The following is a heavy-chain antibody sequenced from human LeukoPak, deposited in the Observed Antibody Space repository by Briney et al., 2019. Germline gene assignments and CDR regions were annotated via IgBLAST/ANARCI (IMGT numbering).Heavy chain of an antibody. V-gene: IGHV4-39*07. CDR2: IYYSGST. CDR3: ARVGQGQANNWFDP. CDR1: GGSISSSSYY. Sequence: SETLSLTCTVSGGSISSSSYYWGWIRQPPGKGLEWIGSIYYSGSTYYNPSLKSRVTISVDTSKNQFSLKLSSVTAADTAVYYCARVGQGQANNWFDPWGQGTLVTVSS. J-gene: IGHJ5*02. D-gene: IGHD3-10*01.